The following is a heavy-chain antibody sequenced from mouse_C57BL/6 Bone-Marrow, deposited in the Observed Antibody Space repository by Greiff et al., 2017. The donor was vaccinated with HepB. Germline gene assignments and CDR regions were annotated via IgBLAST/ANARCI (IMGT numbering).Heavy chain of an antibody. CDR2: INPNNGGT. J-gene: IGHJ1*03. D-gene: IGHD1-1*01. CDR3: ARWYPFTTVVGYFDV. CDR1: GYTFTDYN. Sequence: EVQLQQSGPELVKPGASVKIPCKASGYTFTDYNMDWVKQSHGKSLEWIGDINPNNGGTIYNQKFKGKATLPVDKSSSTAYMELRSLTSEDTAVYYCARWYPFTTVVGYFDVWGTGTTVTVSS. V-gene: IGHV1-18*01.